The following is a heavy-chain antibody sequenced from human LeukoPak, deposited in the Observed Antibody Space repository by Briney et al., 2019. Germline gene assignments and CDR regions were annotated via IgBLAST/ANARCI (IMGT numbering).Heavy chain of an antibody. CDR3: ASSSGYYYY. Sequence: PGGSLRLSCAASGFTFSSYEMNWVRQAPGKGLEWVSAISGSGGSTYYADSVKGRFTISRDNSKNTLYLQMNSLRAEDTAVYYCASSSGYYYYWGQGTLVTVSS. CDR2: ISGSGGST. D-gene: IGHD3-22*01. J-gene: IGHJ4*02. CDR1: GFTFSSYE. V-gene: IGHV3-23*01.